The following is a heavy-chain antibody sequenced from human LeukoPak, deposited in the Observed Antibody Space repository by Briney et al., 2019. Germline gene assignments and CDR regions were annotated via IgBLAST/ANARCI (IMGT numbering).Heavy chain of an antibody. J-gene: IGHJ6*03. CDR3: ARSNSGKTKNMDV. V-gene: IGHV1-69*13. CDR1: GGTFTSYA. Sequence: SSVNVSRKASGGTFTSYAISWVRQAPRQGLEGVGGVIPIFSTANEAQKFQGRVTITADESTSTASMELSSLRSEDTAVYYSARSNSGKTKNMDVWGKGTTVTVS. CDR2: VIPIFSTA. D-gene: IGHD6-13*01.